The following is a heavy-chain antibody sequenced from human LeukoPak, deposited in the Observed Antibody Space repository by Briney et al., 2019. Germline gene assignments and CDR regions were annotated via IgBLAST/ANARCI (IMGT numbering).Heavy chain of an antibody. D-gene: IGHD3-22*01. J-gene: IGHJ4*02. V-gene: IGHV3-30*04. CDR3: ARAPGTMIVVDY. CDR1: GFTFSSYA. Sequence: RSLRLSFAASGFTFSSYAMHWVRQAPGKGLKWVAVTSFDGSDNYYADSVKGRFTISRDNSKNTLYLQMNSLRPDDTAVYYCARAPGTMIVVDYWGQGTLVTVSS. CDR2: TSFDGSDN.